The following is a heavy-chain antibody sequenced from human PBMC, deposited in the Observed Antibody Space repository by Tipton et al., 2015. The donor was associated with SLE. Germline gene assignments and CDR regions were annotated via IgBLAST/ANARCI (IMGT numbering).Heavy chain of an antibody. V-gene: IGHV3-7*01. Sequence: GSLRLSCAASGFTVSSNYMSWVRQAPGKGLEWVANIKQDGSEKYYVDSVKGRFTISRDNAKNSLYLQMNSLRAEDTAVYYCAREIVGATCFDYWGQGTLVTVSS. D-gene: IGHD1-26*01. J-gene: IGHJ4*02. CDR3: AREIVGATCFDY. CDR2: IKQDGSEK. CDR1: GFTVSSNY.